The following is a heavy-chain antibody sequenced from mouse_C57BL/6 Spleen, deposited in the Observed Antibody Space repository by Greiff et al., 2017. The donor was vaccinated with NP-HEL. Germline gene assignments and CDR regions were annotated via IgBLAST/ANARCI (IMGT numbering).Heavy chain of an antibody. J-gene: IGHJ3*01. CDR2: IDPEDGDT. V-gene: IGHV14-1*01. CDR3: TLDSSGPAWFAY. Sequence: EVQLQQSGAELVRPGASVKLSCTASGFNIKDYYMHWVKQRPEQGLEWIGRIDPEDGDTEYAPKFQGKATMTADTSSNTAYLQLSSLTSGDTAVYYCTLDSSGPAWFAYWGQRTLVTVSA. CDR1: GFNIKDYY. D-gene: IGHD3-2*01.